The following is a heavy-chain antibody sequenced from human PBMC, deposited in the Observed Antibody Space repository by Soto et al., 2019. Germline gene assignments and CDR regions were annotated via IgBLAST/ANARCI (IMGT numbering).Heavy chain of an antibody. CDR1: GFTFSRYE. Sequence: EVQLVESVGDLVQPGGSLRLSCAASGFTFSRYEMNWVRQAPGKGLEWISYISTSGSTIYYADSVKGRFTISRDNAKNSLYLQMNSLRAEDTAVYYCARELAAAGSFDYWGQGNLVTVSS. CDR3: ARELAAAGSFDY. V-gene: IGHV3-48*03. D-gene: IGHD6-13*01. J-gene: IGHJ4*02. CDR2: ISTSGSTI.